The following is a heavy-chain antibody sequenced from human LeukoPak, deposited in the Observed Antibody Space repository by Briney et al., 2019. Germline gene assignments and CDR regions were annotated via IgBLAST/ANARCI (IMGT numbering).Heavy chain of an antibody. D-gene: IGHD2-15*01. CDR2: IYYSGST. CDR3: AREICGSCESFADYYYGMDV. J-gene: IGHJ6*02. CDR1: GGSISSYY. V-gene: IGHV4-59*12. Sequence: SETLSLTCTVSGGSISSYYWSWIRQPPGKGLEWIGYIYYSGSTNYNPSLKSRVTMSVDTSKNQFSLKLSSVTAADTAVYYCAREICGSCESFADYYYGMDVWGQGTTVTVSS.